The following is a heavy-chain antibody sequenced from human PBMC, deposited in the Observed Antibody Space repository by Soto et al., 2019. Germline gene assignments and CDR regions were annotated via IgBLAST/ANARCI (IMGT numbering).Heavy chain of an antibody. V-gene: IGHV4-59*01. D-gene: IGHD5-18*01. CDR3: AREMNSYGFDY. J-gene: IGHJ4*02. CDR2: IYYSGST. Sequence: LSLTCTVSGGSIGSYYWSWIRQPPGKGLEWIGYIYYSGSTHYNPSLKSRVTISLDTPKTQFSLELTSVTAADTAVYYCAREMNSYGFDYWGQGALVTVS. CDR1: GGSIGSYY.